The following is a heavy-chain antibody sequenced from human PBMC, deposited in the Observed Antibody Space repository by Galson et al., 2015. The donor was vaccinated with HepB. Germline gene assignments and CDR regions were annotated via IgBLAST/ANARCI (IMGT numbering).Heavy chain of an antibody. V-gene: IGHV3-23*01. CDR2: TSGTGLST. CDR1: GFTFGNYA. CDR3: ANRDNQNYIMGV. J-gene: IGHJ6*02. D-gene: IGHD1-1*01. Sequence: SLRLSCAASGFTFGNYAMNWVRQTPGKGLEWVSGTSGTGLSTYYADSVKGRFTVSRDNSKNMMYLQMNSLRPEDTAVYYCANRDNQNYIMGVWGQGTTVTVSS.